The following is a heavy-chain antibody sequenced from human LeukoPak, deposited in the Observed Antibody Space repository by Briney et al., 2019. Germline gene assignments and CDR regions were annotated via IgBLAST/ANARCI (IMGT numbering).Heavy chain of an antibody. CDR3: ARDAYGSYYYDSSGYWPPYYYYYYMDV. V-gene: IGHV4-38-2*02. CDR2: NCHSWSS. CDR1: GYSISRGYY. J-gene: IGHJ6*03. Sequence: TLSLTCAVSGYSISRGYYWGWIRQPPGKGLGWTGSNCHSWSSYHLPSLKSRVTISGDTSKNQFYLKLSSVTAADTDVYYCARDAYGSYYYDSSGYWPPYYYYYYMDVWGKGTTVPVSS. D-gene: IGHD3-22*01.